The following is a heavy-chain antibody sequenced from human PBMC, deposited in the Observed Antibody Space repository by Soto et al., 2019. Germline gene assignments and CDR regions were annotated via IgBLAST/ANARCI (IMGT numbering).Heavy chain of an antibody. D-gene: IGHD6-13*01. CDR3: AKVGNYSTRLGYGMDV. Sequence: QVQLVESGGGVVQPGRSLRLSCAASGFTFSSYGMHWVRQAPGKGLEWVAVISYDGSNKYYADSVKGRFTISRDNSKNTLYLQMNSLRAEDTAVYYCAKVGNYSTRLGYGMDVWGQGTTVTVSS. J-gene: IGHJ6*02. CDR1: GFTFSSYG. CDR2: ISYDGSNK. V-gene: IGHV3-30*18.